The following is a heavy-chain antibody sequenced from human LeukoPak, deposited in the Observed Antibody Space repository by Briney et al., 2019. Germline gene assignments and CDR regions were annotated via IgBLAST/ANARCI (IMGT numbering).Heavy chain of an antibody. V-gene: IGHV3-23*01. Sequence: GGSLRLSCAASGFTFSSYAMSWVRQAPGKGLEWVSAISGSGGSTYYAGSVKGRFTISRDNAKNTLYLQMNSLKAEDTAVYYCADPFADAFDIWGPGTMVTVSS. CDR1: GFTFSSYA. D-gene: IGHD3-3*01. J-gene: IGHJ3*02. CDR3: ADPFADAFDI. CDR2: ISGSGGST.